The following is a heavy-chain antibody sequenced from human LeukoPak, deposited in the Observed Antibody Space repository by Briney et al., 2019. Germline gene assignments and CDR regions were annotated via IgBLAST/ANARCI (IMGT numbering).Heavy chain of an antibody. CDR2: VFVTGT. V-gene: IGHV4-59*08. Sequence: LETLSLTCTVSGGSIGAYDWSWIRQCPGQGLEWIGFVFVTGTRYNPYLQSRVTISVDRYRNPFFLTMSSVTVAATAVYCARHIGGGIEDMDVWGKGTKVVDSS. J-gene: IGHJ6*03. D-gene: IGHD3-16*02. CDR1: GGSIGAYD. CDR3: ARHIGGGIEDMDV.